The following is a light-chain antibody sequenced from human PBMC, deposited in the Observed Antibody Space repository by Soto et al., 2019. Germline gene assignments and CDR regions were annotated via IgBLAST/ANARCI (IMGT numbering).Light chain of an antibody. V-gene: IGKV1-5*01. CDR3: QEYNSCRGEWT. CDR1: QSINIW. CDR2: DAS. Sequence: DIQMTQSPSTLSASLGDRVTITCRASQSINIWLAWYQQKAGKAPKLLIYDASTLESGVPSRFSGSGSRTEFTLTISSLQPDDFATYYCQEYNSCRGEWTFGQGTKVEIK. J-gene: IGKJ1*01.